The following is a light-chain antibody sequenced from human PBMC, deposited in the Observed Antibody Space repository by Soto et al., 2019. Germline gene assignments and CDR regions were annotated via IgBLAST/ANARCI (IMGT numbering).Light chain of an antibody. CDR2: GAS. J-gene: IGKJ2*01. CDR1: QSVSSN. Sequence: EIVMTQSPATLAVSPGERATLSCRASQSVSSNLAWYQQKPGQAPRLLIYGASTRATGIPARFSGSGSGTEFTLTRSSLQSEDFAVYYCQQYNNWPYPFAQGTKLEIK. V-gene: IGKV3-15*01. CDR3: QQYNNWPYP.